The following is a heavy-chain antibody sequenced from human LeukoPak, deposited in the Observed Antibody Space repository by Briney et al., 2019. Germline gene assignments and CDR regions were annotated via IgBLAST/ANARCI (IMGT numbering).Heavy chain of an antibody. V-gene: IGHV4-38-2*02. CDR2: IYHSGST. Sequence: PSETLSLTCAVSGYSISSGYYWGWIRQPPGKGLEWIGSIYHSGSTYYNPSLKSRVTISVDTSENQFSLKLSSVTAADTAVYYCARDSVYSSSWYVDPWGQGTLVTVSS. J-gene: IGHJ5*02. CDR1: GYSISSGYY. CDR3: ARDSVYSSSWYVDP. D-gene: IGHD6-13*01.